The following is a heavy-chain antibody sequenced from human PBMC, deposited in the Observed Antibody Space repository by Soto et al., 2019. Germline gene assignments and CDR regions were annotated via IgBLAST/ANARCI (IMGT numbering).Heavy chain of an antibody. CDR1: GGSISSYY. V-gene: IGHV4-59*01. J-gene: IGHJ6*03. Sequence: SETLSLTCTVSGGSISSYYWSWIRQPPGKGLEWIGYIYYSGSTNYNHSLKSRVTISVDTSKNQFSLKLSSVTAADTAVYYCARVHDFWSGLHWDYYYYMDVWGKGTTVTVSS. CDR3: ARVHDFWSGLHWDYYYYMDV. D-gene: IGHD3-3*01. CDR2: IYYSGST.